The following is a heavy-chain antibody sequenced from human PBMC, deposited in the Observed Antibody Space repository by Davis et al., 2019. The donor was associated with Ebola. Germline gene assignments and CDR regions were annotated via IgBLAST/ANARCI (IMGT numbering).Heavy chain of an antibody. V-gene: IGHV5-51*01. D-gene: IGHD6-13*01. J-gene: IGHJ6*02. CDR3: ATGIAAAGHYYYYYGMDV. Sequence: PGGSLRLSCKGSGYSFTSYWIGWVRQMPGKGLEWMGIIYPGDSDTRYSPSFQGQVTISADKSISTAYLQWSSLKASDTAMYYCATGIAAAGHYYYYYGMDVWGQGTTVTVSS. CDR1: GYSFTSYW. CDR2: IYPGDSDT.